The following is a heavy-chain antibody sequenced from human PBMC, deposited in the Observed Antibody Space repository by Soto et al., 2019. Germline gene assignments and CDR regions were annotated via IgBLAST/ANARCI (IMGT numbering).Heavy chain of an antibody. CDR3: VRDLLGSGGHFDY. Sequence: GGSLRLSCAASGFTFSSFGMHWVRQAPGKGLEWVAHIWYDGSNTYYADSVKGRFTISRDNSRNTLYLQMNSLRAEDTAVYHCVRDLLGSGGHFDYWGQGTPVTV. D-gene: IGHD7-27*01. J-gene: IGHJ4*02. CDR1: GFTFSSFG. CDR2: IWYDGSNT. V-gene: IGHV3-33*01.